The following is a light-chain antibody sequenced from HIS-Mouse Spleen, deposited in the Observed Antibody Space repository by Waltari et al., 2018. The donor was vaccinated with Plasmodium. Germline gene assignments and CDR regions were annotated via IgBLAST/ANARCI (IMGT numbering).Light chain of an antibody. V-gene: IGLV2-11*01. CDR2: DVS. CDR1: SSDVGGYNY. Sequence: QSALTPPRPVSGSPGQPVTLSCTGTSSDVGGYNYVSWYQQHPGKAPKRRIYDVSKRPSGVPDRFSGYKSGNTASLTISGLQAEDEADYYCCSYAGSYTYVFGTGTKVTVL. J-gene: IGLJ1*01. CDR3: CSYAGSYTYV.